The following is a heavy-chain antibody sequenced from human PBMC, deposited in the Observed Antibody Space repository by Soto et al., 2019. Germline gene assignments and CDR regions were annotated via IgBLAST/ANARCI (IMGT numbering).Heavy chain of an antibody. CDR1: AFTLRSFT. Sequence: GGSMRLSCAPGAFTLRSFTMNWVRQAPGKGLEWVSTISSTSAYIYYTVALRGRWSISRDNAQNSLHLHMNSLRSEDTAVYYLTRDAARDSSARGWF. CDR2: ISSTSAYI. J-gene: IGHJ5*01. CDR3: TRDAARDSSARGWF. V-gene: IGHV3-21*06. D-gene: IGHD6-13*01.